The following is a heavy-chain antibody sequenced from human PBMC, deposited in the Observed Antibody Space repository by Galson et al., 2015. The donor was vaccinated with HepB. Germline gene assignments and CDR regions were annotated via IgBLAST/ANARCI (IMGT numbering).Heavy chain of an antibody. Sequence: SLRLSCAASGFTFSSYGMHWVRQAPGKGLEWVAVISYDGSNKYYADSVKGRFTISRDNSKNTLYLQMNSLRAEDTAVYYCAKDQWRSSGMLDYWGQGTLVTVSS. J-gene: IGHJ4*02. CDR3: AKDQWRSSGMLDY. CDR2: ISYDGSNK. V-gene: IGHV3-30*18. CDR1: GFTFSSYG. D-gene: IGHD6-25*01.